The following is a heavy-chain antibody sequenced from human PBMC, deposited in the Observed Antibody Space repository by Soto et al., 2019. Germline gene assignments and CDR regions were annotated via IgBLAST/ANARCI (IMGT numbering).Heavy chain of an antibody. CDR3: ARPSGVDSSCFDY. CDR2: ISYDGSNK. Sequence: PGGSLRLSCAAPGFTFSSYAMHWVRQAPGKGLEWVAVISYDGSNKYYADSVKGRFTISRDNSKNTLYLQMNSLRAEDTAVYYCARPSGVDSSCFDYWGQGTLVTSPQ. CDR1: GFTFSSYA. J-gene: IGHJ4*02. V-gene: IGHV3-30-3*01. D-gene: IGHD3-22*01.